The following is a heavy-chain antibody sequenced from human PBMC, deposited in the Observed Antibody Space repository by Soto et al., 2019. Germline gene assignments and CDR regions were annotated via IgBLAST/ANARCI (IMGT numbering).Heavy chain of an antibody. CDR1: GFTFSSYA. V-gene: IGHV3-23*01. Sequence: GGSLRLSCASSGFTFSSYAMSWVRQAPGKGLEWVSAISGSGGSTYYADSVKGRFTISRDNSKNTLYLQMNSLRAEDTAVYYCAKAGLPINYYYYMDVWGKGTKVTVSS. CDR3: AKAGLPINYYYYMDV. CDR2: ISGSGGST. J-gene: IGHJ6*03. D-gene: IGHD2-15*01.